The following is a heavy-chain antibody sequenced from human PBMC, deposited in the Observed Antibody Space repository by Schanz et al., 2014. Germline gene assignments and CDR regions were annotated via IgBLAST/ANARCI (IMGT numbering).Heavy chain of an antibody. CDR3: ARDRGYCSGGSCLTFDY. CDR2: ISGRSSHI. Sequence: EVHLVESGGGLVKRGGSLRLSCAASGFTISSYSMNWVRQAPGKGLEWVSSISGRSSHIYYADSVKGRFTISRDNSKNTLYLQMNTLRAEDTAVYYCARDRGYCSGGSCLTFDYWGQGTLVTVSS. CDR1: GFTISSYS. J-gene: IGHJ4*02. V-gene: IGHV3-21*01. D-gene: IGHD2-15*01.